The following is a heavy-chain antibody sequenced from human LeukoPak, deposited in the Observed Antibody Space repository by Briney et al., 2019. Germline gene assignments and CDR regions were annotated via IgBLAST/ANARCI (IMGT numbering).Heavy chain of an antibody. CDR1: GGSISSSSYY. J-gene: IGHJ4*02. D-gene: IGHD5-24*01. CDR2: IYYRGST. Sequence: PSETLSLTCTVSGGSISSSSYYWGWIRQPPGKGLEWIGSIYYRGSTYYNPSLKSRVTISVHTSKNQFSLKLSSVTAADTAVYYCARPAVEMATIPLDYWGQGTLVTVSS. V-gene: IGHV4-39*01. CDR3: ARPAVEMATIPLDY.